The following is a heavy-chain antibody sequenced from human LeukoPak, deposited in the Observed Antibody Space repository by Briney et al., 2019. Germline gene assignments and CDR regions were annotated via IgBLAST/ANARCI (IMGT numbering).Heavy chain of an antibody. D-gene: IGHD3-22*01. Sequence: PGGSLRLSCAASGFTFSSYEMNWVRQAPGKGLEWVSYISSSGSTIYYADSVKGRFTISRDNAKNSLYLQMNSLRAEDTAVYYCARVSSYYYDSTARYMDVWGKGTTVTVSS. CDR2: ISSSGSTI. CDR3: ARVSSYYYDSTARYMDV. V-gene: IGHV3-48*03. CDR1: GFTFSSYE. J-gene: IGHJ6*03.